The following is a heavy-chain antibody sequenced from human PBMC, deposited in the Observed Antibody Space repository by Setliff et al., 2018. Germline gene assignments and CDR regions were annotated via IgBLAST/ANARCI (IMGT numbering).Heavy chain of an antibody. CDR2: IFYSGST. D-gene: IGHD3-22*01. V-gene: IGHV4-59*01. J-gene: IGHJ4*02. Sequence: PSETLSLTCTVSGGSISSYNWSWIRQPPGKGLEWIGYIFYSGSTNYKPSLKSRVSISLDTSKSQFSLRLSSLTAADTAVYYCARYYDSSGYYKYYFDYWGQGTLVTVSS. CDR1: GGSISSYN. CDR3: ARYYDSSGYYKYYFDY.